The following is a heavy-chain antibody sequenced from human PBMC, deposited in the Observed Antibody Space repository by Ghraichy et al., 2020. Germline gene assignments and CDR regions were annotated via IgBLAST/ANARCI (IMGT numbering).Heavy chain of an antibody. V-gene: IGHV4-4*02. CDR1: GGSISSSNW. J-gene: IGHJ4*02. Sequence: GTLSLTCAVSGGSISSSNWWNWVRQPPGKGLEWIGEIYHSGSTNYNPSLKSRVTISVDKSKNQFSLKLSSVTAADTAVYYCAVLRFLEWLPQSLDYWGQGTLVTVSS. CDR3: AVLRFLEWLPQSLDY. D-gene: IGHD3-3*01. CDR2: IYHSGST.